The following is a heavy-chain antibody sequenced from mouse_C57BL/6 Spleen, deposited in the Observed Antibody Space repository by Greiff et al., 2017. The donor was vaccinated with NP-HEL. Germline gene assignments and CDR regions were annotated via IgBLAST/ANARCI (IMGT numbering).Heavy chain of an antibody. Sequence: EVQLQESGPGMVKPSQSLSLTCTVTGYSITSGYDWHWIRHFPGNKLEWMGYISYSGSTNYNPSLKSRISITHDTSKNHFFLKLNSVTTEDTATYYCARRDWTAWFAYWGQGTLVTVSA. V-gene: IGHV3-1*01. CDR2: ISYSGST. J-gene: IGHJ3*01. CDR3: ARRDWTAWFAY. CDR1: GYSITSGYD. D-gene: IGHD3-3*01.